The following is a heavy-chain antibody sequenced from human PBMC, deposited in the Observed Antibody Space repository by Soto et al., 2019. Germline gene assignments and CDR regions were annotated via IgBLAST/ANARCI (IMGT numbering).Heavy chain of an antibody. Sequence: ASVKASCKASGYTFTTYGISWVQQAPGEGLEWLGWINTHNGNTNYAQNLQGRVFMTADTSTNTAYMELRSLRSDDTAIYYCTREGSAPYYYYAMDAWGQGTTVTVSS. CDR3: TREGSAPYYYYAMDA. CDR2: INTHNGNT. D-gene: IGHD3-10*01. J-gene: IGHJ6*02. V-gene: IGHV1-18*01. CDR1: GYTFTTYG.